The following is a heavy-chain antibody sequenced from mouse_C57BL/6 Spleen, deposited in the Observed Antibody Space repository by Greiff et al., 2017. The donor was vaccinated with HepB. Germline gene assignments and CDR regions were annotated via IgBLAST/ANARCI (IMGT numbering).Heavy chain of an antibody. J-gene: IGHJ2*01. V-gene: IGHV14-1*01. Sequence: EVQLQQSGAELVRPGASVKLSCTASGFNIKDYYMHWVKQRPEQGLEWIGRIDPEDGDTEYAPKFQGKATMTADTSSNTAYLQLSSLTSEDTAVYYCTSIYYGNYFDYWGQGTTLTVSS. D-gene: IGHD2-1*01. CDR2: IDPEDGDT. CDR3: TSIYYGNYFDY. CDR1: GFNIKDYY.